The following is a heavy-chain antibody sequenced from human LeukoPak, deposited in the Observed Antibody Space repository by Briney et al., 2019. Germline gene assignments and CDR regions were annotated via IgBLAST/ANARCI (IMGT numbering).Heavy chain of an antibody. D-gene: IGHD1-26*01. J-gene: IGHJ4*02. V-gene: IGHV3-23*01. Sequence: PGGPLTLSCAASGLTFITYAMRWVRQPTGKGLECVSTVSGSGSRTYYADSVKGRFTISRDNSKNTLFLQMDSLRAEDTAVYYCARDLDSGTSPGHYWGQGTLVTVSS. CDR2: VSGSGSRT. CDR3: ARDLDSGTSPGHY. CDR1: GLTFITYA.